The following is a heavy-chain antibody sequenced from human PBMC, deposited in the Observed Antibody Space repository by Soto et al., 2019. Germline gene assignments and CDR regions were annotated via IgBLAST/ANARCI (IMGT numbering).Heavy chain of an antibody. D-gene: IGHD2-21*02. CDR1: GFTFSSYW. CDR2: IRSKANSYAT. CDR3: TSSGGNSFSY. Sequence: GGSLRLSCAASGFTFSSYWMHWVRQASGKGLEWVGRIRSKANSYATAYAASVKGRFTISRDDSKNTAYLQMNSLKTEDTAVYYCTSSGGNSFSYWGQGTLVTVSS. V-gene: IGHV3-73*01. J-gene: IGHJ4*02.